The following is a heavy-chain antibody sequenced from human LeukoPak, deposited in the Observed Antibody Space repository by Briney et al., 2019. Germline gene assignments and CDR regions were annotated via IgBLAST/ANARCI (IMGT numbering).Heavy chain of an antibody. Sequence: GGSLRLSCAASGFTFSTYSMNWVRQAPGKGLEWVSSITSSSASIYYADSVKGRFTISRDNAKNSLYLQMNSLRAEDTAVYYCARDRDLTAYWGQGTLVTVSS. D-gene: IGHD2-21*02. V-gene: IGHV3-21*01. J-gene: IGHJ4*02. CDR1: GFTFSTYS. CDR3: ARDRDLTAY. CDR2: ITSSSASI.